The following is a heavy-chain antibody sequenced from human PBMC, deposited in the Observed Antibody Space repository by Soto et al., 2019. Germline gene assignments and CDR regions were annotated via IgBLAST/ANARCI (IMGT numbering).Heavy chain of an antibody. CDR3: VCFECGRTAVVTAMEANGY. D-gene: IGHD2-21*02. J-gene: IGHJ4*02. Sequence: GGSLRLSCAASGFTFSNYWMQWVRQGPGKGLVWVARVNSDESITSYADSVKGRFTISRDNAKNTLHLQMSSLRFEDTALYYCVCFECGRTAVVTAMEANGYWGQGTLVTVSS. CDR1: GFTFSNYW. V-gene: IGHV3-74*01. CDR2: VNSDESIT.